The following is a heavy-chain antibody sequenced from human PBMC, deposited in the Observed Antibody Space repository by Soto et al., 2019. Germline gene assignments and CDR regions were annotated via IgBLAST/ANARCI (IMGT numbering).Heavy chain of an antibody. Sequence: SETLSLTCAVSGGSISSSNWWRSVRPPPGKGLEGIGDMYHSGTTYYNPSLKSHVTISVDRSKNQLSLKLSSVTAADTAVYSCARDGSGWAADDTYFDYWGQGTLVTVS. V-gene: IGHV4-4*02. J-gene: IGHJ4*02. CDR1: GGSISSSNW. CDR2: MYHSGTT. D-gene: IGHD6-19*01. CDR3: ARDGSGWAADDTYFDY.